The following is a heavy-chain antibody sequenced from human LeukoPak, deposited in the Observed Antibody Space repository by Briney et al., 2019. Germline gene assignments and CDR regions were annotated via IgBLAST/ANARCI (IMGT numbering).Heavy chain of an antibody. Sequence: PGGSLRLSCAASGFTFSSYAMSWVRQAPGKGLEWVSGISVSGAGTYCADSVKGRFTISRDNSKDTLYLQMNSLRAEDTAIFYCAKIVDNNYPRSVDSWGQGTLVTVSS. J-gene: IGHJ4*02. CDR3: AKIVDNNYPRSVDS. V-gene: IGHV3-23*01. D-gene: IGHD2-21*01. CDR2: ISVSGAGT. CDR1: GFTFSSYA.